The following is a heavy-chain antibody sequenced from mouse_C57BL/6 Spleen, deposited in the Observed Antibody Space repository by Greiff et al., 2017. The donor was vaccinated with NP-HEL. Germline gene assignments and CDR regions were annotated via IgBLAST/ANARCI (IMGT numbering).Heavy chain of an antibody. Sequence: DVKLVESGGGLVKPGGSLKLSCAASGFTFSSYAMSWVRQTPEKRLEWVATISDGGSYTYYPDNVKGRFTISRDNAKNNLYLQMSHLKSEDTAMYYCARRLSYDGYPAWFAYWGQGTLVTVSA. CDR3: ARRLSYDGYPAWFAY. D-gene: IGHD2-3*01. J-gene: IGHJ3*01. V-gene: IGHV5-4*03. CDR2: ISDGGSYT. CDR1: GFTFSSYA.